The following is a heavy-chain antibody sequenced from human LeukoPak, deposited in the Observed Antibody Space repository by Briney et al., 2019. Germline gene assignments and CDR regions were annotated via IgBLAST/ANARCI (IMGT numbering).Heavy chain of an antibody. CDR3: ARDVYGSGSSYFDY. V-gene: IGHV4-4*07. J-gene: IGHJ4*02. Sequence: SETLSLTCIVSGGSISSYYWSWIRQPAGKGLEWIGRIYTSGSTNYNPSLKSRVTMSVDTSKNQFSLKLSSVTAADTAVYYCARDVYGSGSSYFDYWGQGTLVTVSS. CDR2: IYTSGST. CDR1: GGSISSYY. D-gene: IGHD3-10*01.